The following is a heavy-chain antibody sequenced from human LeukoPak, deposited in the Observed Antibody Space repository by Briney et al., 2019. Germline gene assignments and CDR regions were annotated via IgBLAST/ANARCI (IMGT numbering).Heavy chain of an antibody. Sequence: GGSLRLSCAASGFTFSSYGMSWVRQAPGKGLEWVSVISGSGGSTYYADSVKGRFTISRDNSKNTVYLQMNSLRADDTAVYYCAKAPGGIVGYWGQGTLVTVSS. V-gene: IGHV3-23*01. CDR2: ISGSGGST. J-gene: IGHJ4*02. D-gene: IGHD3-16*01. CDR3: AKAPGGIVGY. CDR1: GFTFSSYG.